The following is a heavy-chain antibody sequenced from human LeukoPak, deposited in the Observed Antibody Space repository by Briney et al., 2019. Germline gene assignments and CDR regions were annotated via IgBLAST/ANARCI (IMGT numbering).Heavy chain of an antibody. D-gene: IGHD3-9*01. CDR2: IKSKTDGGAT. Sequence: GGSLRLSCAASGFTFSNAWMSWVRQAPGKGLEWVGRIKSKTDGGATDYAAPVKGRFTISRDDSKNTLYLQMNSLKTEDTAVYYCTTDPSNLRYFDWLLTPALDYWGQGTLVTVSS. V-gene: IGHV3-15*01. J-gene: IGHJ4*02. CDR3: TTDPSNLRYFDWLLTPALDY. CDR1: GFTFSNAW.